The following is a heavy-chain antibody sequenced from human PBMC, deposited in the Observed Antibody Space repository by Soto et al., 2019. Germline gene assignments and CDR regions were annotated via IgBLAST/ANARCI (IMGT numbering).Heavy chain of an antibody. CDR1: GYSIRSGYY. D-gene: IGHD2-2*01. J-gene: IGHJ3*02. V-gene: IGHV4-38-2*02. CDR3: ARDPLCSSVTCHMRDDAFDI. Sequence: LSLTCAVSGYSIRSGYYWGWIRQPPGKGLEWIGSIDHSGSTYYNPSLKSRVTISVDTSKNQFSLKLTSVTAADTAVYYCARDPLCSSVTCHMRDDAFDIWGQGTTVTVSS. CDR2: IDHSGST.